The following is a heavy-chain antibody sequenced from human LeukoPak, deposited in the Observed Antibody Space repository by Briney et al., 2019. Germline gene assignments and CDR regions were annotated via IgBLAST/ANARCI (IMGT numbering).Heavy chain of an antibody. D-gene: IGHD6-13*01. CDR2: LHRDGSIT. CDR1: GLTLSDYW. V-gene: IGHV3-74*01. CDR3: ARETSTAGQYYFDY. Sequence: GGSLRLSCAASGLTLSDYWMHWVRQAPGKGLEGVSRLHRDGSITNYADSVKGRFTSSRDSAKNTLYLQMISLGAEDTAVYYCARETSTAGQYYFDYWGQGTQVTVSS. J-gene: IGHJ4*02.